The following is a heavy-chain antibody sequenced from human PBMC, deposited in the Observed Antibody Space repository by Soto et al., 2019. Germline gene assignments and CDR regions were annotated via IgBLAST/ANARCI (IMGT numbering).Heavy chain of an antibody. CDR3: ARHDYGDPYYYGMDV. Sequence: PGESLKISCKGSGYSFTSYWISWVRQMPGKGLEWMGRIDPSDSYTNYSPSFQGHVTISADKSVSTAYLQWSSLKASDTAMYYCARHDYGDPYYYGMDVWGQGTTVTVS. D-gene: IGHD4-17*01. CDR2: IDPSDSYT. CDR1: GYSFTSYW. V-gene: IGHV5-10-1*01. J-gene: IGHJ6*02.